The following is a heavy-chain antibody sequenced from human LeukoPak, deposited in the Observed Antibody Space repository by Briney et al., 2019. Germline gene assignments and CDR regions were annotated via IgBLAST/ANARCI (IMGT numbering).Heavy chain of an antibody. CDR1: GFSLSTRGVG. D-gene: IGHD5-12*01. Sequence: ESGPTLAKPTQTLTLTCTFPGFSLSTRGVGVGCIRQLPGKALESLATIYWDHDKRYRPYLKSRHTLTKYPSKNQVVLTMTNMDPVDTASYACGHAAWRY. J-gene: IGHJ4*03. V-gene: IGHV2-5*02. CDR2: IYWDHDK. CDR3: GHAAWRY.